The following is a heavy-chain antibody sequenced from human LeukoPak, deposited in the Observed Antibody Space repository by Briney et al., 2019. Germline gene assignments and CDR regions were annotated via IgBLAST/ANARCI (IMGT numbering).Heavy chain of an antibody. J-gene: IGHJ4*02. CDR1: GGSFSGYY. V-gene: IGHV4-34*01. D-gene: IGHD2-15*01. CDR2: TNHSGST. CDR3: ARGIVVVAANRNHPTHTIDY. Sequence: SETLSLTCAVYGGSFSGYYWSWIRQPPGKGLEWIGETNHSGSTNYNPSLKSRVTISVDTSKNQFSLKLSSVTAADTAVYYCARGIVVVAANRNHPTHTIDYWGQGTLVTVSS.